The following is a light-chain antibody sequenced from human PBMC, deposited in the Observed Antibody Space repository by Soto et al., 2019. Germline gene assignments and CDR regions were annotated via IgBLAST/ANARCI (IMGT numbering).Light chain of an antibody. CDR3: QSYDSSLSGYV. J-gene: IGLJ1*01. V-gene: IGLV1-40*01. Sequence: QSVLTQPPSVSGAPGQRVTISCTGSSSNIGAGYDVHWYQQLPGTAPKLLIYGNSIRPSGVPDRFSGSKSGTSGSLAITGLQAEDEADYYCQSYDSSLSGYVFGT. CDR1: SSNIGAGYD. CDR2: GNS.